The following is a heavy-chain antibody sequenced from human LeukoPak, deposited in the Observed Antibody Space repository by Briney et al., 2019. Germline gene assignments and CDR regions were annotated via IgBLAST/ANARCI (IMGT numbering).Heavy chain of an antibody. D-gene: IGHD6-13*01. J-gene: IGHJ5*02. CDR3: AREISSWYRTEGRFDP. Sequence: GGSLRLSCAASGFTFSNYWMTWVRQAPGRGLEWVANIKQDGSEKYYVDSVKGRFTISRDNAKNSLYLQMHSLRAEDTAVYHCAREISSWYRTEGRFDPWGQGTLDTVSS. CDR2: IKQDGSEK. V-gene: IGHV3-7*01. CDR1: GFTFSNYW.